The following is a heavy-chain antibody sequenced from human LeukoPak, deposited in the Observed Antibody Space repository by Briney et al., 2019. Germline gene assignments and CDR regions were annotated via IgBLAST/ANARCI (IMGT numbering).Heavy chain of an antibody. CDR1: GFTVITND. CDR2: ISGSGGST. V-gene: IGHV3-23*01. Sequence: GGSLRLSCAASGFTVITNDMTWVRQAPGKGLEWVSAISGSGGSTYYADSVKGRFTISRDNSKNTLYLQMNSLRAEDTAVYYCAKDTLVWDYWGQGTLVTVSS. D-gene: IGHD3-16*01. CDR3: AKDTLVWDY. J-gene: IGHJ4*02.